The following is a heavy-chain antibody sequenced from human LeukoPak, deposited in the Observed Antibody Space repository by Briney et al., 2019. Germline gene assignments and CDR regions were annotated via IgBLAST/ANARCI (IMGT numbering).Heavy chain of an antibody. D-gene: IGHD6-13*01. J-gene: IGHJ4*02. CDR1: GGSFSGYY. CDR2: INHSGST. Sequence: SETLSLTCAVYGGSFSGYYWSWIRQPPGKGLEWIGEINHSGSTNYNPSLKSRVTISVDTSKNQFSLKLSSVTAADTAVYYCARGIAAAGFDYWGQGTLVTVSS. V-gene: IGHV4-34*01. CDR3: ARGIAAAGFDY.